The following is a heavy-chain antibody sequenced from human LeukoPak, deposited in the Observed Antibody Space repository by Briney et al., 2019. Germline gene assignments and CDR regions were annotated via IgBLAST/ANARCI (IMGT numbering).Heavy chain of an antibody. CDR3: ARVVGHYGDYWFDP. J-gene: IGHJ5*02. CDR2: ISSSGSTI. V-gene: IGHV3-11*01. D-gene: IGHD4-17*01. CDR1: GFTFSDYY. Sequence: GGSLRLSCAASGFTFSDYYMSWIRQAPGKGLEWVSYISSSGSTIYYADSVKGRFTISRDNAKNSLYPQMNSLRAEDTAVYYCARVVGHYGDYWFDPWGQGTLVTVSS.